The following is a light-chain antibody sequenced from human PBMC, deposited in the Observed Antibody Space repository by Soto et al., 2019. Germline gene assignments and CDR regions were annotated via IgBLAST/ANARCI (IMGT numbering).Light chain of an antibody. Sequence: QSALTQPASVSGSPGQSITISCTGTSSDVGRYKYVSWYQQHPGKAPKLMIYDVVNRPSGVSSRFSGSKSGNTASLTISGLQAEDEADYYCRSYTTSRTYVFGTGTKLTVL. CDR3: RSYTTSRTYV. CDR2: DVV. V-gene: IGLV2-14*03. CDR1: SSDVGRYKY. J-gene: IGLJ1*01.